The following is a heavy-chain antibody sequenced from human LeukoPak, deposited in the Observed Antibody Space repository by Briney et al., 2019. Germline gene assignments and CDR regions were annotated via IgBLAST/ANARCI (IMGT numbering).Heavy chain of an antibody. J-gene: IGHJ4*02. D-gene: IGHD3-10*01. V-gene: IGHV3-23*01. CDR1: GFTFSSYA. CDR3: AKDRSYYYGSGALVTALDY. Sequence: GGSLRLSCAASGFTFSSYAMSWGRQAPGKGLEWVSAISGSGGSTYYADSVKGRFTISRDNSKNTLYLQMNSLRAEDTAVYYCAKDRSYYYGSGALVTALDYWGQGTLVTVSS. CDR2: ISGSGGST.